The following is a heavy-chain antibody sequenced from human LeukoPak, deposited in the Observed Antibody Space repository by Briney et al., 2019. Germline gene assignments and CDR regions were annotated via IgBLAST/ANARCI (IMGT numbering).Heavy chain of an antibody. Sequence: ASVKVSCKASSYTFTSYGISWVRQAPGQGLEWMGWISAYKGNTNYAQKLQGRVTMTTDTSTSTAYMELRSLRSDDTAVYYCARRAAAGTSGWFDPWGQGTLVTVSS. CDR2: ISAYKGNT. D-gene: IGHD6-13*01. V-gene: IGHV1-18*01. CDR1: SYTFTSYG. CDR3: ARRAAAGTSGWFDP. J-gene: IGHJ5*02.